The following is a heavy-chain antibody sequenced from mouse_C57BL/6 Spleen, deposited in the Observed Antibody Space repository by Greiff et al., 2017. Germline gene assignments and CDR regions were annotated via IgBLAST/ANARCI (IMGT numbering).Heavy chain of an antibody. CDR1: GFTFSDYY. J-gene: IGHJ4*01. CDR3: AREGRAIDY. Sequence: EVKLVESEGGLVQPGSSMKLSCTASGFTFSDYYMAWVRQVPEKGLEWVANIKYDGSSTYYLDSVKSRFIISRDNAKIILYLQIHSLKSEDTSTYYCAREGRAIDYWGQGTSVTVSS. V-gene: IGHV5-16*01. CDR2: IKYDGSST.